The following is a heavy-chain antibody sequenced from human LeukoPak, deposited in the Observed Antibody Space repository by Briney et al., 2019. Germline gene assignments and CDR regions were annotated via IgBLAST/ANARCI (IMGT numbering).Heavy chain of an antibody. J-gene: IGHJ4*02. V-gene: IGHV3-30*03. Sequence: GGSLRLSCAASGFTFSDYNMHWVRQAPGKGLEWVTVISYDGSNKYYADSVKGRFTISRDNSQNTVDLQMDSLRAEDTAVYYCARGGPLGDTNRFDFWGQGILVTVSS. CDR2: ISYDGSNK. CDR1: GFTFSDYN. D-gene: IGHD1-14*01. CDR3: ARGGPLGDTNRFDF.